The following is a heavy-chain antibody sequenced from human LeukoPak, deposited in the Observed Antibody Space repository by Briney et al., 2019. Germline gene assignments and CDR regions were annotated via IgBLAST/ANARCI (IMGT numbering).Heavy chain of an antibody. CDR1: GGSITSSY. J-gene: IGHJ5*02. D-gene: IGHD3-9*01. CDR2: IHYTGST. V-gene: IGHV4-59*01. Sequence: SETLSLTCTVSGGSITSSYWSWIRQSPGKGLEWTGYIHYTGSTNYNPSLKSRVTMLIDTSKNQFSLKLSSVTAADTAVYYCARGRYSAGDNWFDPWGQGTLVTVSS. CDR3: ARGRYSAGDNWFDP.